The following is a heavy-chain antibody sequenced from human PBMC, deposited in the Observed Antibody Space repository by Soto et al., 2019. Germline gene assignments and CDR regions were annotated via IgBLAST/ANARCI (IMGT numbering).Heavy chain of an antibody. CDR2: IYYSGST. V-gene: IGHV4-59*01. J-gene: IGHJ4*02. D-gene: IGHD3-22*01. CDR3: ARVADYYDSSGYQYYFDY. Sequence: SETLSLTCTVSGASISSYYMSWVRQPPRKVLEWIGYIYYSGSTNYNPSLKSRVTISVDTSKNQFSLKLSSVTAADTAVYYCARVADYYDSSGYQYYFDYWGQGTLVTVSS. CDR1: GASISSYY.